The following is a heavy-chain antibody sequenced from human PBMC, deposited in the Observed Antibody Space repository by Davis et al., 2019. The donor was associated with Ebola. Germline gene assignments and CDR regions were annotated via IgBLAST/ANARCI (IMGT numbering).Heavy chain of an antibody. CDR3: AREGSGYDSLYYYGMDV. V-gene: IGHV1-24*01. CDR1: GYTLTELS. J-gene: IGHJ6*04. D-gene: IGHD5-12*01. Sequence: AASVKVSCKVSGYTLTELSMHWVRQAPGKGLEWMGSFDPEDGEAIYAQKFQDRVIVTEDTSTDTAYMELSSLRSDDTAVYYCAREGSGYDSLYYYGMDVWGKGTTVTVSS. CDR2: FDPEDGEA.